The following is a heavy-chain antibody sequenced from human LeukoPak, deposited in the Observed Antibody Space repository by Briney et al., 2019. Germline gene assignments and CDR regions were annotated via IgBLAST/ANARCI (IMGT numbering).Heavy chain of an antibody. Sequence: TGGSLRLSCAASGFTFSSYGMHWVRQAPGKGLEWVAVISYDGSNKYYADSVKGRFTISRDNSKNTLYLQMNSLRAEDTAVYYCAKGGYRGWYGDYFDYWGQGTLVTVSS. CDR3: AKGGYRGWYGDYFDY. D-gene: IGHD6-19*01. CDR2: ISYDGSNK. V-gene: IGHV3-30*18. J-gene: IGHJ4*02. CDR1: GFTFSSYG.